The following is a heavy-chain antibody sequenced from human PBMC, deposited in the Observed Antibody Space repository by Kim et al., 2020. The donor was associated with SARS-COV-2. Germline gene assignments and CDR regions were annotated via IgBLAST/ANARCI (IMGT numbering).Heavy chain of an antibody. V-gene: IGHV3-21*01. CDR3: ARDYDFWSGYFDVFY. CDR2: ISSSSSYI. CDR1: GFTFSSYS. J-gene: IGHJ4*02. Sequence: GGSLRLSCAASGFTFSSYSMNWVRQAPGKGLEWVSSISSSSSYIYYADSVKGRFTISRDNAKNSLYLQMNSLRAEDTAVYYCARDYDFWSGYFDVFYWGQGTLVTVSS. D-gene: IGHD3-3*01.